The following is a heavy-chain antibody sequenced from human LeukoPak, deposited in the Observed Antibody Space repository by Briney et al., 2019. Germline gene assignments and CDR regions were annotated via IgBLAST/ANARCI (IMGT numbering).Heavy chain of an antibody. V-gene: IGHV1-18*01. CDR3: ARVPRPYDSSGIDY. J-gene: IGHJ4*02. Sequence: ASVKVSCKASGYTFTSYGISWVRQAPGQGLEWMGWISAYNGNTNYAQKLQGRVTMTTDTSTSTAYMELRSLRSDDTAVYYCARVPRPYDSSGIDYWGQGTLVTVSS. CDR1: GYTFTSYG. CDR2: ISAYNGNT. D-gene: IGHD3-22*01.